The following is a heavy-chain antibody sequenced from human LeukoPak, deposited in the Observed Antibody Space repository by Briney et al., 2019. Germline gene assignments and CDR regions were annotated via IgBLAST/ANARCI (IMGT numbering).Heavy chain of an antibody. CDR2: ISYYGSNK. J-gene: IGHJ4*02. D-gene: IGHD6-13*01. Sequence: PGGSLRLSCAASGFTFSSYAMHWVRQAPGKGLEWVAVISYYGSNKYYADSVKGRFTISRDNSKNTLYLQMNSLRAEDTAVYYCARDGSIAGIAAVFDYWGQGTLVTVSS. CDR3: ARDGSIAGIAAVFDY. V-gene: IGHV3-30-3*01. CDR1: GFTFSSYA.